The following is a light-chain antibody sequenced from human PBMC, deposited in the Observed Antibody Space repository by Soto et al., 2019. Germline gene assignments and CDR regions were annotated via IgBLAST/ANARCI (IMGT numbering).Light chain of an antibody. V-gene: IGLV1-44*01. J-gene: IGLJ3*02. CDR3: APWEDSLSGPL. Sequence: QSVVTQPPSVSGTPGQRVTISCSGSDSNIGRHAVSWYQHLPGMAPKLLIYTNTQRPSGVPDRFSGSKSGTSASLAISGLQSDDEGVYYCAPWEDSLSGPLFGGGTKLTVL. CDR1: DSNIGRHA. CDR2: TNT.